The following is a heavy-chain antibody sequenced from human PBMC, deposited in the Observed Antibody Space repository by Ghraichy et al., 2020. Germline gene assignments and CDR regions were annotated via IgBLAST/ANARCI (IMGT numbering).Heavy chain of an antibody. D-gene: IGHD3-9*01. CDR1: GFTFSSYA. Sequence: GGSLRLSCAASGFTFSSYAMSWVHQAPGKGLEWVSAISGSGGSTYYADSVKGRFTISRDNSKNTLYLQMNSLRAEDTAVYYCAKAPYFDWPSGYYFDYWGQGTLVTVSS. V-gene: IGHV3-23*01. J-gene: IGHJ4*02. CDR2: ISGSGGST. CDR3: AKAPYFDWPSGYYFDY.